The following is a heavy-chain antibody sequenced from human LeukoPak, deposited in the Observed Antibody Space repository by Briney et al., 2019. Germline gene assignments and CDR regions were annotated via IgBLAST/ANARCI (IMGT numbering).Heavy chain of an antibody. D-gene: IGHD3-22*01. CDR3: AREVYDSSGNGFDI. Sequence: SETLSLTCAVSGGPISSSNWWSWVRQPPGKGLEWIGEIYHSGSTHYNPSPKSRVTIPVNKSKNQCSLKLTSVTAANTAVYYWAREVYDSSGNGFDIWGQGTMVTVSS. CDR2: IYHSGST. V-gene: IGHV4-4*02. J-gene: IGHJ3*02. CDR1: GGPISSSNW.